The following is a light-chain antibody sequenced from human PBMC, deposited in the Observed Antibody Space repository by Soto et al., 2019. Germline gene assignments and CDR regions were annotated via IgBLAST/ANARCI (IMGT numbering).Light chain of an antibody. J-gene: IGLJ3*02. CDR1: YGSVSTNYF. CDR3: VLYMGNGIWV. Sequence: QTVVTQEPSFSVSRGTTVTLTCALNYGSVSTNYFASWYQQTPGQAPRTLIYNTNTRSSGVPDRFSDSILGSKAALTITGAQADDESDYYCVLYMGNGIWVFGGGTKLTVL. CDR2: NTN. V-gene: IGLV8-61*01.